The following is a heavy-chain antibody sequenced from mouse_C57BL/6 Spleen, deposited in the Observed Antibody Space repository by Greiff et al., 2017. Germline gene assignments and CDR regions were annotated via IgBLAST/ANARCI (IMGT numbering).Heavy chain of an antibody. CDR1: GYTFTDYN. V-gene: IGHV1-22*01. CDR2: INPNNGGT. CDR3: ATSPYDYDGGYAMDY. Sequence: EVQLQQSGPELVKPGASVKMSCKASGYTFTDYNMHWVKQSHGKSLEWIGYINPNNGGTSYNQKFKGKATWTVNKSSSTAYMERRSLTSEDSAVYYCATSPYDYDGGYAMDYWGQGTSVTVSS. J-gene: IGHJ4*01. D-gene: IGHD2-4*01.